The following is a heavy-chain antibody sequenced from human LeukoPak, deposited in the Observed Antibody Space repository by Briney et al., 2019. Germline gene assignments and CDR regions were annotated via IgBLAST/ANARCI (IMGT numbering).Heavy chain of an antibody. CDR1: GFTFSSYA. CDR2: ISYDGSNK. J-gene: IGHJ3*02. Sequence: GGSLRLSCAASGFTFSSYAMHWVRQAPGKGLEWVAVISYDGSNKYYADSVKGRFTISRDNSKNTLYLQMNSLRAEDTAVYYCARGTSRNYYDSSAVSGDIWGQGTMVTVSS. CDR3: ARGTSRNYYDSSAVSGDI. V-gene: IGHV3-30-3*01. D-gene: IGHD3-22*01.